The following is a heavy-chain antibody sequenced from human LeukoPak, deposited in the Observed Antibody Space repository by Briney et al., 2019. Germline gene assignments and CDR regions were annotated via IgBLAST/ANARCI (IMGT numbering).Heavy chain of an antibody. Sequence: GGSLRLSCAASGFTFSSYAMSWVRQAPGKGLEWVSAISGSGGSTYYADSVKGRFTISRDNAKNSLYLQMNSLRAEDTAVYYCASVVGATSFDYWGQGTLVTVSS. V-gene: IGHV3-23*01. CDR3: ASVVGATSFDY. CDR2: ISGSGGST. J-gene: IGHJ4*02. D-gene: IGHD1-26*01. CDR1: GFTFSSYA.